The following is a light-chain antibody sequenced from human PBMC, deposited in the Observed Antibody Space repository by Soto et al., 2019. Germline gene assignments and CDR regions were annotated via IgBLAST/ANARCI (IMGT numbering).Light chain of an antibody. Sequence: EIVMTQSPATLSVSPGERATLSCRASQSVSTNLAWYQQKPGQAPRLLIYGASTRATGIPARFSGSGSGTEFTLTISSLQSEDFALYYCQQYNGWPLTFGQGTKVEIK. CDR1: QSVSTN. V-gene: IGKV3-15*01. J-gene: IGKJ1*01. CDR2: GAS. CDR3: QQYNGWPLT.